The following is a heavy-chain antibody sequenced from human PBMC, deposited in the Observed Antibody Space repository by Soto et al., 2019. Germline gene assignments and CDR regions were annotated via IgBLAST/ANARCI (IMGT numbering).Heavy chain of an antibody. CDR3: ARAVVAANKFDP. J-gene: IGHJ5*02. V-gene: IGHV4-59*01. CDR1: GGSISSYY. CDR2: IYYSGST. D-gene: IGHD2-15*01. Sequence: SETLSLTCTVSGGSISSYYWGWIRQPPGKGLEWIGYIYYSGSTNYNPSLKSRVTISVDTSKNQFSLKLSSVTAADTAVYYCARAVVAANKFDPWGQGTLVTVSS.